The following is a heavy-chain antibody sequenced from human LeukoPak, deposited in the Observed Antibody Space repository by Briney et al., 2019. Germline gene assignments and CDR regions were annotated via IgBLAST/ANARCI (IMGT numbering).Heavy chain of an antibody. Sequence: ASVKVSCKASGYTFTSYGISWVRQAPGQGLEWMGWIRAYNGNTNYAQKLQGRVTMTTDTSTSTAYMELRSLRSDDTAVYYCARDWDKLNIVLMVYASSGYWGQGTLVTVSS. CDR1: GYTFTSYG. CDR2: IRAYNGNT. CDR3: ARDWDKLNIVLMVYASSGY. J-gene: IGHJ4*02. D-gene: IGHD2-8*01. V-gene: IGHV1-18*01.